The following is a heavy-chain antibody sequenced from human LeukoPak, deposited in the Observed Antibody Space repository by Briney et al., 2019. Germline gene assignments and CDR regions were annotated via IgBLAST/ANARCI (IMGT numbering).Heavy chain of an antibody. CDR1: GFAFSGYE. V-gene: IGHV3-48*03. CDR3: ARGDDYGDSLLAY. J-gene: IGHJ4*02. Sequence: GGSLRLSCAASGFAFSGYEMNWVRQAPGKELEWISYISTTGRTIYYADSVKGRFTISRDNAKNSLYLQMNNLRAEDTAVYYCARGDDYGDSLLAYWGQGTLVTVSS. CDR2: ISTTGRTI. D-gene: IGHD4-17*01.